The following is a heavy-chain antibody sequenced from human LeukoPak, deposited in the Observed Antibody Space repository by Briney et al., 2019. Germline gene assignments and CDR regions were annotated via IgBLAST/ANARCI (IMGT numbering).Heavy chain of an antibody. J-gene: IGHJ3*02. CDR3: ARRHCSSTSCYFDI. CDR2: IYPGDSDT. CDR1: GYSFTSYW. D-gene: IGHD2-2*01. Sequence: NRGESLKISSKGTGYSFTSYWIGWVRQMPGKGLEWMGIIYPGDSDTRYSPSFQGQVTISADKSISTAYLQWSGLKASDTAMYYCARRHCSSTSCYFDIWGQGTMVTVSS. V-gene: IGHV5-51*01.